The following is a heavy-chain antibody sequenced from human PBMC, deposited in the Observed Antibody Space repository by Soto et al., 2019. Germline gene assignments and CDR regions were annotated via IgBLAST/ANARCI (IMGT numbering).Heavy chain of an antibody. CDR2: IKQDGSEK. Sequence: EVQLVESGGGLVQPGGSLRLSCAASGFTFSSYWMSWVRQAPGKGLEWVANIKQDGSEKYYVDSVKGRFTISRDNAKNSLYLQMNSLRAEDTAVYYCVRDFYDFWSGYGSPSYYWGQGTLVTVSS. D-gene: IGHD3-3*01. CDR1: GFTFSSYW. J-gene: IGHJ4*02. CDR3: VRDFYDFWSGYGSPSYY. V-gene: IGHV3-7*01.